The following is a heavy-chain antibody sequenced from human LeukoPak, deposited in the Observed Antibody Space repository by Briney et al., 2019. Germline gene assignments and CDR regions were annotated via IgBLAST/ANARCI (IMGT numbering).Heavy chain of an antibody. CDR1: GFTGSNNY. V-gene: IGHV3-53*01. D-gene: IGHD2-15*01. Sequence: GGSLRLSCAASGFTGSNNYMSWVRQAPGKGLEWVSAIHSSGGTYYADSVKGRFTISRDNSKNTLYLQMNSLRAEDTAVYYCARRGDGGRSFDYWGQGTLVTVSS. CDR2: IHSSGGT. J-gene: IGHJ4*02. CDR3: ARRGDGGRSFDY.